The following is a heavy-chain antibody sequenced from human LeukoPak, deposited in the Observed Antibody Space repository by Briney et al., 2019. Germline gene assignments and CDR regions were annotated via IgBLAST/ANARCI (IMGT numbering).Heavy chain of an antibody. D-gene: IGHD3-16*01. CDR3: ARLKITFGGKWYYFDY. J-gene: IGHJ4*02. CDR1: GYTFTSYD. Sequence: GASVKVSCKASGYTFTSYDINWVRQATGQGLEWMGWMNPNSGNTGYAQKFQGRVTMTRNTSISTAYMELSSLRSEDTAVYYCARLKITFGGKWYYFDYWGQGTLVTVSS. CDR2: MNPNSGNT. V-gene: IGHV1-8*01.